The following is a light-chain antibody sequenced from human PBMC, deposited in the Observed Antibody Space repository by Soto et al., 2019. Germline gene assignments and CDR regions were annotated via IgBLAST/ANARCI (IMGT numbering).Light chain of an antibody. CDR2: ASS. CDR3: QQTSTTPGT. CDR1: QTVKTY. J-gene: IGKJ1*01. V-gene: IGKV1-39*01. Sequence: DVQMTQSPSSLSASVGDSVTITCRSSQTVKTYLNWYQHKPGKAPQLLIYASSRLQTGVASRFSGSDSGTYFSLTLSSLHPEDFATYYCQQTSTTPGTFGQGTKVEIK.